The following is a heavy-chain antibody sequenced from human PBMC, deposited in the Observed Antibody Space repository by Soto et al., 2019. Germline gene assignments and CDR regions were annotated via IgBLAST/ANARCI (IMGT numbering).Heavy chain of an antibody. J-gene: IGHJ3*02. V-gene: IGHV4-59*01. D-gene: IGHD6-13*01. Sequence: SETLSLTCTVSGGSISSYYWSWIRQPPGKGLEWIGYIYYSGSTNYNPSLKSRVTISVDTSKNQFSLKLSSVTAADTAVYYCARVRRNSSSWYDAFDIWGQGTMVTVSS. CDR3: ARVRRNSSSWYDAFDI. CDR2: IYYSGST. CDR1: GGSISSYY.